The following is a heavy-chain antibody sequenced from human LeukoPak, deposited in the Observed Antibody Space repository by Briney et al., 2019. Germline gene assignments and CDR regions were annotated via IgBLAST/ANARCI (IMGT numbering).Heavy chain of an antibody. Sequence: GASVKVSCKASGYTFTGYYLHWVRQAPGQGLEWMGCVNPNSGDTNYAQKFQGRVTMTRDKSIRTAYMELSRLTSDDTAVYYCARNIWFGESADAFDIWGQGTMVTVSS. J-gene: IGHJ3*02. CDR2: VNPNSGDT. CDR1: GYTFTGYY. D-gene: IGHD3-10*01. V-gene: IGHV1-2*02. CDR3: ARNIWFGESADAFDI.